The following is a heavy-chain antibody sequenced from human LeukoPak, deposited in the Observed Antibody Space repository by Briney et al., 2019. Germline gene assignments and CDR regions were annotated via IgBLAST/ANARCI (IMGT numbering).Heavy chain of an antibody. CDR2: LYYSGST. D-gene: IGHD2-8*01. J-gene: IGHJ3*02. Sequence: SDTLSLTCTVSGGSISSFYWTWIRQPPGKGLEWIGYLYYSGSTYYNPSLKSRVTISLDTSKNQVSLKLSSVTAADTAVYYCARVVSNGDRAAFDIWGQGTMITVSS. CDR3: ARVVSNGDRAAFDI. CDR1: GGSISSFY. V-gene: IGHV4-59*07.